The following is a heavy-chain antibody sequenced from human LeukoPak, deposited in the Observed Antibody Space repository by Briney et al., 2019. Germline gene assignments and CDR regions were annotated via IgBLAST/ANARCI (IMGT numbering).Heavy chain of an antibody. V-gene: IGHV1-18*01. CDR3: ARGSECLHSASLVRGWFDP. Sequence: ASVKVSCKASGYTFTSYGISWVRQAPGQGLEWMGWISAYNGNTNYAQKLQGRVTMTTDTSTSTAYMELRSLRSDDTAVYYCARGSECLHSASLVRGWFDPWGQGTLVTVSS. D-gene: IGHD6-13*01. CDR1: GYTFTSYG. J-gene: IGHJ5*02. CDR2: ISAYNGNT.